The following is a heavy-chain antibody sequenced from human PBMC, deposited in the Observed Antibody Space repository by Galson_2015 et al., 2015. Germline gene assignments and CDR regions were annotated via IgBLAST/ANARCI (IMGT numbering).Heavy chain of an antibody. D-gene: IGHD3-22*01. CDR1: GFTFSSYS. V-gene: IGHV3-21*01. CDR2: ISSSSSYI. CDR3: ARWDGHWDYYDSSGYSI. Sequence: SLRLSCAASGFTFSSYSMNWVRQAPGKGLEWVSSISSSSSYIYYADSVKGRFTISRDNVKNSLYLQMNSLRAEDTAVYYCARWDGHWDYYDSSGYSIWGQGTLVTVSS. J-gene: IGHJ4*02.